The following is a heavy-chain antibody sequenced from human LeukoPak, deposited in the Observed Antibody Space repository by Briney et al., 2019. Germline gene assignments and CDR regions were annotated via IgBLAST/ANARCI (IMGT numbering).Heavy chain of an antibody. V-gene: IGHV1-69*13. J-gene: IGHJ3*02. Sequence: SVKVSCKASGGTFSSYAISWVRQAPGQGLEWVGGIIPIFGTANYAQKFQGRVTITADESTSTAYMELSSLRSEDTAVYYCARAHRLLWLLNDAFDIWGQGTMVTVSS. CDR2: IIPIFGTA. CDR1: GGTFSSYA. CDR3: ARAHRLLWLLNDAFDI. D-gene: IGHD3-10*01.